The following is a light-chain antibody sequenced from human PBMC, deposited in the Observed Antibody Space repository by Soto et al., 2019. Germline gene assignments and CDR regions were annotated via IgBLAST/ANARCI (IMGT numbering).Light chain of an antibody. Sequence: EKVMTQSPATLSVSSGERATLSCRASQSVSSYLAWYQQKPGQAPRLLIYDASTRATGVPARFSGSGSGTEFTLTISSLQSEDLAVYYCKQYDDWPETFGQGTKVDIK. J-gene: IGKJ1*01. CDR1: QSVSSY. V-gene: IGKV3-15*01. CDR3: KQYDDWPET. CDR2: DAS.